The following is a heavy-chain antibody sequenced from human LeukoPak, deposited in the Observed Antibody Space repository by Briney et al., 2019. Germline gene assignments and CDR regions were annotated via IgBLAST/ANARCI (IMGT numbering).Heavy chain of an antibody. CDR3: ARVFIVVVPTPTYYFDY. V-gene: IGHV4-34*01. CDR1: GGSFTGYY. Sequence: PSETLSLTCAVYGGSFTGYYWSWIPQPPGKGLEWIGEIKYSGTTKYNPSLKSRATMSVDTSKNQFSLKLSSVTAADTAVYYCARVFIVVVPTPTYYFDYWGQGALVTVSS. CDR2: IKYSGTT. J-gene: IGHJ4*02. D-gene: IGHD2-2*01.